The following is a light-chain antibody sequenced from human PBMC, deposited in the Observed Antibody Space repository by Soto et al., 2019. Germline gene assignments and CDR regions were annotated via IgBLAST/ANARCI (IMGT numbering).Light chain of an antibody. CDR3: QQYNNWHPWT. Sequence: EVVMTQSPDTLSVSPGERATLSFRSSQSVRSNLAWYQQKPGQSPRLLIYGASTRATGIPARFSGSGSGTEFTLTISSLQSEDFAVYYCQQYNNWHPWTFGQGTKVDIK. J-gene: IGKJ1*01. CDR1: QSVRSN. V-gene: IGKV3-15*01. CDR2: GAS.